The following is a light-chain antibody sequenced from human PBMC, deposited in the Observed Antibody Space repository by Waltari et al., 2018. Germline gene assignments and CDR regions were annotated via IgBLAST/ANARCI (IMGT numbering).Light chain of an antibody. J-gene: IGLJ3*02. Sequence: QSALTQPRSVSGSPGQSVTISCTGTSSDVGGYNYVSVYQQHPDKAPKLIIYDINKRPSGVPDRFSGSKSGNTASLTISGLQAEDEADYYCCSYVGSNIYWVFGGGTKLTVL. CDR1: SSDVGGYNY. V-gene: IGLV2-11*01. CDR2: DIN. CDR3: CSYVGSNIYWV.